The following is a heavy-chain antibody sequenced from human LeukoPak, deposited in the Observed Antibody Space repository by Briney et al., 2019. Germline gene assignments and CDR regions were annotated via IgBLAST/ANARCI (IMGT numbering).Heavy chain of an antibody. CDR1: GFTFSDYY. V-gene: IGHV3-11*01. CDR3: AKHSGYDWAYSDY. Sequence: PGGSLRLSCAASGFTFSDYYMSWIRQAPGKGLEWVSYISSSGNTIYYAVSVKGRFTISRDNAMNSLYLQMNSLRAEDTAVYYCAKHSGYDWAYSDYWGQGTLVTVSS. CDR2: ISSSGNTI. D-gene: IGHD5-12*01. J-gene: IGHJ4*02.